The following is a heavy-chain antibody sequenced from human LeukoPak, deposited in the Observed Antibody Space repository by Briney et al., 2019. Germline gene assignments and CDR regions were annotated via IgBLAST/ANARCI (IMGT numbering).Heavy chain of an antibody. J-gene: IGHJ4*02. CDR1: GFTFTSSA. D-gene: IGHD3-10*01. CDR2: IVVGSGNT. Sequence: SVKVSCKASGFTFTSSAVQWVRQARGQRLEWIGWIVVGSGNTNYAQKFQERVTITRDMSTSTAYMELSSLRSEDTAVYYCARGPYYYGSGSYYRIDYWGQGTLVTVSS. CDR3: ARGPYYYGSGSYYRIDY. V-gene: IGHV1-58*01.